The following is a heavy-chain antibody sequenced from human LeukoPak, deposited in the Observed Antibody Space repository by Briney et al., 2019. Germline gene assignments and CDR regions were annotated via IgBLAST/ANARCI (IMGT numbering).Heavy chain of an antibody. J-gene: IGHJ4*02. Sequence: KAGGSLRLSCAASGFTFSSYSMNWVRQAPGKGLEWVSSISSSSSYIYYADSVKGRFTISRDNAKNSLYLQMNSLRAEDTAVYYCARDYADYVGYFFFDYWGQGTLVTVSS. D-gene: IGHD4-17*01. V-gene: IGHV3-21*04. CDR3: ARDYADYVGYFFFDY. CDR2: ISSSSSYI. CDR1: GFTFSSYS.